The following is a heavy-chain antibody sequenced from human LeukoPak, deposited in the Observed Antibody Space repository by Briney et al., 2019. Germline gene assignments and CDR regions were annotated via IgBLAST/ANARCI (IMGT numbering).Heavy chain of an antibody. J-gene: IGHJ4*02. D-gene: IGHD4-17*01. Sequence: SGGSLRLSCAASGFTFSSYGMHWVRQAPGKGLEWVAFIRYDGSNKYYADSVKGRFTISRDNSKNTLYLQMNSLRAEDTAVYYCARAQNYGDYPYSFDYWGQGSLVTVPS. CDR3: ARAQNYGDYPYSFDY. CDR1: GFTFSSYG. CDR2: IRYDGSNK. V-gene: IGHV3-30*02.